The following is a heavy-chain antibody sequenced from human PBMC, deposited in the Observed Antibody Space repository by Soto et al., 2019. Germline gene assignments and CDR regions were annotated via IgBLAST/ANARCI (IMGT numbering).Heavy chain of an antibody. V-gene: IGHV5-51*01. CDR3: ARPEAAAGTASDY. J-gene: IGHJ4*02. Sequence: PGESLKISCKGSGYSFTSYWIGWVRQMPGKGLEWMGIIYPGDSDTRYSPSFQGQVTISADKSISTAYLQWSSLKTSDTAMYYCARPEAAAGTASDYWGQENLVTVSS. CDR2: IYPGDSDT. D-gene: IGHD6-13*01. CDR1: GYSFTSYW.